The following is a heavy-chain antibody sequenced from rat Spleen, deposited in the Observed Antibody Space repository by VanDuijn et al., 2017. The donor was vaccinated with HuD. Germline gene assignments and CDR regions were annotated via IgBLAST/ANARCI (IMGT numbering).Heavy chain of an antibody. CDR2: ISYSGST. CDR3: VRQETSGYSNWFGY. CDR1: VYSITSSY. V-gene: IGHV3-1*01. D-gene: IGHD4-3*01. Sequence: EVQLQESGPGLVKPSQSLSLTCSVTVYSITSSYRWSWIRKFPGNKMEWIGHISYSGSTSYNPSLKSRISITRDTSKNQFFLQLNSVITEDTATYYCVRQETSGYSNWFGYWGQGTLVTVSS. J-gene: IGHJ3*01.